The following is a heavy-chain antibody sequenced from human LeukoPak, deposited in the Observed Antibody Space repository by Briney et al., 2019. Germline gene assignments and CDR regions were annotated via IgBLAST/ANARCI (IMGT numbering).Heavy chain of an antibody. CDR3: GRGGIAAAASGIDY. J-gene: IGHJ4*02. Sequence: SQTLSLTCAVSGGSISSGGYSWSWIRQPPGKGREWIGYIYQNGNTYYNPSLKSRVTISVDRSKNQFSLNLSSVTAADTAVYYCGRGGIAAAASGIDYWSQGTLVAVSS. CDR2: IYQNGNT. D-gene: IGHD6-13*01. CDR1: GGSISSGGYS. V-gene: IGHV4-30-2*01.